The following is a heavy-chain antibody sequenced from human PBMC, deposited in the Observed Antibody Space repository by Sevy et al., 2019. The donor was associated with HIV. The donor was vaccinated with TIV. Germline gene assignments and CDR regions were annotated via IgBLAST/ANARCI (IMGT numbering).Heavy chain of an antibody. CDR2: ISHDERYK. CDR1: GFTFSNYD. Sequence: GESLKISCAASGFTFSNYDMHWVRQAPGKGLDWVAVISHDERYKNYAESVKVRFTISKDNFKNTLFLQMDSLGPGDTAVYFCARLVSCGGDCYYLDSWGQGALVTVSS. CDR3: ARLVSCGGDCYYLDS. V-gene: IGHV3-30*04. J-gene: IGHJ4*02. D-gene: IGHD2-21*02.